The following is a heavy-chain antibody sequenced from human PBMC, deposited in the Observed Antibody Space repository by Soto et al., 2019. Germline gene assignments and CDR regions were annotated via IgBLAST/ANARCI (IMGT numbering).Heavy chain of an antibody. D-gene: IGHD1-26*01. CDR3: ASGGPKGGVIDY. Sequence: SLKVSGTDSGDTFSSYAIRWVRQAPGQGLEWMVGLIPIFGTANYAQKFQGRVTITADESTSTAYMELSSLRSEDTAVYYCASGGPKGGVIDYWGQGTLVTVSS. CDR2: LIPIFGTA. V-gene: IGHV1-69*01. CDR1: GDTFSSYA. J-gene: IGHJ4*02.